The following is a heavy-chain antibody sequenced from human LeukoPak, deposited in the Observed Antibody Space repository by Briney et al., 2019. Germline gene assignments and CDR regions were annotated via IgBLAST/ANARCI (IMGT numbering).Heavy chain of an antibody. Sequence: GSLRLSLSASGFTFYSYGINWVRQGPGKGPEWGSTISGSGGSTYYVDSVKGRFTISRDNSKNTLYLQMNSLRAEDTAVYYCAKSYYYDSSGYYGDYWGQGTLVTVSS. D-gene: IGHD3-22*01. CDR3: AKSYYYDSSGYYGDY. J-gene: IGHJ4*02. V-gene: IGHV3-23*01. CDR1: GFTFYSYG. CDR2: ISGSGGST.